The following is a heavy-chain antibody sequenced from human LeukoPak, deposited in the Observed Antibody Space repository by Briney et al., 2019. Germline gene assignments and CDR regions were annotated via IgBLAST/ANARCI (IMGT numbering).Heavy chain of an antibody. CDR1: GGTFSSYA. CDR2: IIPIFGTA. Sequence: ASVKVSCKASGGTFSSYAISWVRQAPGQGLEWMGGIIPIFGTANYAQKFQGRVTITADKSTSTAYMELSSLRSEDTAVYYCARARFRQYYYDSSGYQGAFDIWGQGTMVTVSS. V-gene: IGHV1-69*06. J-gene: IGHJ3*02. CDR3: ARARFRQYYYDSSGYQGAFDI. D-gene: IGHD3-22*01.